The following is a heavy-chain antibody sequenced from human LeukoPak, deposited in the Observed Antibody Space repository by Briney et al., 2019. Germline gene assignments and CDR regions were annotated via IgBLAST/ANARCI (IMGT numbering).Heavy chain of an antibody. V-gene: IGHV4-4*02. CDR3: ARGIAVAGNYFDY. D-gene: IGHD6-19*01. Sequence: RASETLSLTCAVSGGSISSSNWWSWVRQPPGQGLEWIGEIYHSGSTNYNPSLKSRATISVDKSKNQFSLKLSSVTAADTAVYYCARGIAVAGNYFDYWGQGTLVTVSS. CDR2: IYHSGST. CDR1: GGSISSSNW. J-gene: IGHJ4*02.